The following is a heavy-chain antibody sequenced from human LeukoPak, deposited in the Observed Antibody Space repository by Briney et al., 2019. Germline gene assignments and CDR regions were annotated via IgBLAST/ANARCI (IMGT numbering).Heavy chain of an antibody. CDR3: ARTGGDSGGF. J-gene: IGHJ4*02. CDR1: GGSISGYY. V-gene: IGHV4-59*08. CDR2: IYYSGST. Sequence: SETLSLTCTVSGGSISGYYWSWGRQPPGKGLEWIGYIYYSGSTNYNPSLKSRVTISVDTSKNQFSLKLSSVTAADTAIYYCARTGGDSGGFWGQGTLVTVSS. D-gene: IGHD2-21*02.